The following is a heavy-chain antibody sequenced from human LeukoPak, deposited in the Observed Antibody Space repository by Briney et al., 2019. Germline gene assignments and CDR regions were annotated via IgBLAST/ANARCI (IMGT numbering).Heavy chain of an antibody. J-gene: IGHJ6*02. Sequence: GGSLRPSCAASGFTFSTYEMNWVRQAPGKGLEWVSYISRSGSTIHYADSVKGRFTLSRDNAKNSLYLQMNSLRAEDTAVYYCAREYGSGSYKYGMDVWGQGTTVTVSS. CDR2: ISRSGSTI. V-gene: IGHV3-48*03. CDR1: GFTFSTYE. CDR3: AREYGSGSYKYGMDV. D-gene: IGHD3-10*01.